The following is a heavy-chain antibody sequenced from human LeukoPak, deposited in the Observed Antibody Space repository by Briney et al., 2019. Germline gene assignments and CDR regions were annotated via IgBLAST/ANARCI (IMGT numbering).Heavy chain of an antibody. V-gene: IGHV3-74*03. Sequence: GGSLRLSCAASGFTFSRYWMHWVRQAPGKGLVWVSRINSDGSDTTYADSVKGRFTISRDNAKNTLYLQMNSLRAEDTAVYYCTKEDRLGYNYAYGIDVWGQGTTVTVSS. CDR2: INSDGSDT. J-gene: IGHJ6*02. CDR3: TKEDRLGYNYAYGIDV. D-gene: IGHD5-24*01. CDR1: GFTFSRYW.